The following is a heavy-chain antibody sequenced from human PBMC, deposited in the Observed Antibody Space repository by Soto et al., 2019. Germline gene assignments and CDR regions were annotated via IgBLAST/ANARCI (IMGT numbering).Heavy chain of an antibody. CDR2: SNSYGSST. J-gene: IGHJ6*02. CDR1: GFTFSRYW. D-gene: IGHD3-16*01. CDR3: STNVAYEEEYYWYGMDV. V-gene: IGHV3-74*01. Sequence: EVQLVASGGVLVLPGGSLRLSCAASGFTFSRYWMHWVRQAPGKGLVWVSRSNSYGSSTHYADSVKGRFTISRDNAKNTLFPQMNSLRAEDTAVYYCSTNVAYEEEYYWYGMDVWGQGTTVNVAS.